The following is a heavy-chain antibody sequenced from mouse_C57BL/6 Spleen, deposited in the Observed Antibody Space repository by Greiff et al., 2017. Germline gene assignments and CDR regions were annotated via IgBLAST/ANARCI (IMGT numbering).Heavy chain of an antibody. CDR2: ISDGGSYT. CDR1: GFTFSSYA. J-gene: IGHJ2*01. CDR3: ARDSLITTAYYFDY. V-gene: IGHV5-4*01. Sequence: EVHLVESGGGLVKPGGSLKLSCAASGFTFSSYAMSWVRQTPEKRLEWVATISDGGSYTYYPDNVKGRFTISRDNAKNNLYLQMSHLKSEDTAMYYCARDSLITTAYYFDYWGQGTTLTVSS. D-gene: IGHD1-1*01.